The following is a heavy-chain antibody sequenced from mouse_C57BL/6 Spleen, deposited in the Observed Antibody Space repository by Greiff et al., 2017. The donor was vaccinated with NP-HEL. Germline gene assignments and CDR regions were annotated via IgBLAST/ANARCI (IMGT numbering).Heavy chain of an antibody. CDR3: ARPNYYGTPYAMDY. D-gene: IGHD1-1*01. CDR2: ISSGSSTI. Sequence: EVQGVESGGGLVKPGGSLKLSCAASGFTFSDYGMHWVRQAPEKGLEWVAYISSGSSTIYYADTVKGRFTISRDNAKNTLFLQMTSLRSEDTAMYYCARPNYYGTPYAMDYWGQGTSVTVSS. CDR1: GFTFSDYG. J-gene: IGHJ4*01. V-gene: IGHV5-17*01.